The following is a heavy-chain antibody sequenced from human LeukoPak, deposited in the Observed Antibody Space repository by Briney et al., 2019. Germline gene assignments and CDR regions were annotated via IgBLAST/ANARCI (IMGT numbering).Heavy chain of an antibody. V-gene: IGHV1-69*13. CDR3: ASSPSIAARLYYFDY. D-gene: IGHD6-6*01. Sequence: ASVKVSCKASGGTFSSYAISWVRQAPGQGLEWMGGIIPIFGTANYAQKFQGRVTITADESTSTAYMELSSLRSEDTAVYYCASSPSIAARLYYFDYWGRGTLVTVSS. J-gene: IGHJ4*02. CDR2: IIPIFGTA. CDR1: GGTFSSYA.